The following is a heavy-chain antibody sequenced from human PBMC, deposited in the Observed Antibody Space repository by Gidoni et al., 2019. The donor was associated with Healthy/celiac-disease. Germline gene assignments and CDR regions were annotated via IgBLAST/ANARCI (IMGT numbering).Heavy chain of an antibody. Sequence: EVQLFESGGGLVQPGGSLRLSCAASGFTFSSYAMSWVRQAPGKGLEWVSAISGSGGSTYYADSVKGRVNISRDNSKNTLYLKMNSLRAEDTAVYYCAKDMRGDSSTSLYNWFDPWGQGTLVTVSS. D-gene: IGHD2-2*01. CDR2: ISGSGGST. CDR3: AKDMRGDSSTSLYNWFDP. V-gene: IGHV3-23*01. CDR1: GFTFSSYA. J-gene: IGHJ5*02.